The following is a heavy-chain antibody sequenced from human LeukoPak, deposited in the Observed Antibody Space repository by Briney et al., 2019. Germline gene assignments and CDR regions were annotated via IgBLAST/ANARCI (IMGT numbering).Heavy chain of an antibody. CDR2: IYYSGST. Sequence: SETLSLTCAVYGGSFSGYYWSWIRQPPGKGLEWIGYIYYSGSTYYNPSLKSRVTISVDTSENQFSLKLSSVTAADTAVYYCAGTDSVLRFPFRVWGQGTTVTVSS. CDR1: GGSFSGYY. V-gene: IGHV4-30-4*01. J-gene: IGHJ6*02. D-gene: IGHD3-3*01. CDR3: AGTDSVLRFPFRV.